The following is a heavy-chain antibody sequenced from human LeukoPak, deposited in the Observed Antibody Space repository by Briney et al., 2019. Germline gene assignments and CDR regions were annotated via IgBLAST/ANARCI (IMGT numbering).Heavy chain of an antibody. V-gene: IGHV1-2*02. CDR1: GYTFTGYY. D-gene: IGHD3-22*01. Sequence: GASVKVSCKASGYTFTGYYMHWVRQAPGQGLEWMGWINPNSGGTNYAQKFHGRVTMTRDTSISTAYMELSRLRSDDTAVYYCARDPYYDSSGHHLDYWGQGTLVTVSS. J-gene: IGHJ4*02. CDR3: ARDPYYDSSGHHLDY. CDR2: INPNSGGT.